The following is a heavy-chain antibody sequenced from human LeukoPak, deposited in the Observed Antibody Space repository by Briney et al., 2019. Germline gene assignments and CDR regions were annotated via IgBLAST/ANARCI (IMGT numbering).Heavy chain of an antibody. CDR2: ISAYNGNT. CDR1: GYTFTSYG. D-gene: IGHD3-10*01. CDR3: ARDRDYYGSGSSDAFDI. V-gene: IGHV1-18*01. Sequence: GASVKVSCKASGYTFTSYGISWVRQAPGQGLEWMGWISAYNGNTNYAQKLQGRVTMTTDTSTSTAYMELRSLRSDDTAVYYCARDRDYYGSGSSDAFDIWGQGTMVTVSS. J-gene: IGHJ3*02.